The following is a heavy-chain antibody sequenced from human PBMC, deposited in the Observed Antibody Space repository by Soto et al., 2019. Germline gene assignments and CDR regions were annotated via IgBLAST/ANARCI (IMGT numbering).Heavy chain of an antibody. CDR3: ARSYPNTIFGVVPSRGLDV. V-gene: IGHV4-59*01. Sequence: SETLSLTCIVSGGSISSNYWSWIRQPPGKGLEWIGYIYYTGSTNFNPSLKNRVIISVGTSKNQFSLKLSSVTAADTAVYYCARSYPNTIFGVVPSRGLDVWGQGTTVTVSS. D-gene: IGHD3-3*01. CDR2: IYYTGST. CDR1: GGSISSNY. J-gene: IGHJ6*02.